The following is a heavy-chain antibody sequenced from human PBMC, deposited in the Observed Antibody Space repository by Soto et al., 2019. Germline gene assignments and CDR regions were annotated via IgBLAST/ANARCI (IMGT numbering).Heavy chain of an antibody. CDR1: GFTFSSHA. Sequence: GSLRLSCAASGFTFSSHAMSWVRQAPGKGLEWVSAISGSDNRTYYADSVKGRFTISRDNSKNTLYLQMSSLRADDTAVYYCAPMGVWGQGTTVTVSS. V-gene: IGHV3-23*01. CDR2: ISGSDNRT. J-gene: IGHJ6*02. CDR3: APMGV.